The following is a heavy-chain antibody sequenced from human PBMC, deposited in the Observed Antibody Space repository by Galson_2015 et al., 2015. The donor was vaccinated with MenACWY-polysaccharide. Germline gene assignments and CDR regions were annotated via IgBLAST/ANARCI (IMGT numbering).Heavy chain of an antibody. D-gene: IGHD2-2*01. V-gene: IGHV3-53*01. J-gene: IGHJ6*02. CDR2: IYSGGTT. CDR3: GVGCSSASCFSGMDV. Sequence: SLRLSCAASGFTFSTYRMNWVRQAPGKGLEWVSVIYSGGTTYYADSVKGRFTISRDNSKNTLYLQMNSLKVEDTAMYYCGVGCSSASCFSGMDVWGQGTTVTVSS. CDR1: GFTFSTYR.